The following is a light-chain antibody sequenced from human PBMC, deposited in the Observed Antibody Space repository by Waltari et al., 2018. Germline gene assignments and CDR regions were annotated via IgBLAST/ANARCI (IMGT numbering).Light chain of an antibody. Sequence: DIVLTQSPVTLSVSPGERATLSCRASQSVNSDLAWYQQKPGQPPRLLMYDASTRATDIPARFSGSGSGTEFTLTISSLQSDDFAVYYCQQYKSWPPLTFCGGTKVEIK. J-gene: IGKJ4*01. CDR1: QSVNSD. V-gene: IGKV3-15*01. CDR3: QQYKSWPPLT. CDR2: DAS.